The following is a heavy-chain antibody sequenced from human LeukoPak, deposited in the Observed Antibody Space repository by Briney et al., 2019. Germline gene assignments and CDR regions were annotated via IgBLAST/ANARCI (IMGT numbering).Heavy chain of an antibody. CDR3: ARLGELFAGPPRRRETATAFDI. CDR1: GDTFTGYY. D-gene: IGHD3-10*01. Sequence: GASVKVSCKASGDTFTGYYMHWVRQAPGQELEWMGWINPNSGGTNYAQKFQGRVTMTRDTPISTAYMELSRLRSDDTAVYYCARLGELFAGPPRRRETATAFDIWGQGTMVTVSS. J-gene: IGHJ3*02. CDR2: INPNSGGT. V-gene: IGHV1-2*02.